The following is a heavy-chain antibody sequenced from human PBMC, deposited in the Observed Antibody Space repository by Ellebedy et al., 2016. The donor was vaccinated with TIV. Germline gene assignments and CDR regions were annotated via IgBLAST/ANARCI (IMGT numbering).Heavy chain of an antibody. CDR1: GYTFTGYY. CDR2: INPNSGGT. J-gene: IGHJ5*02. D-gene: IGHD3-9*01. CDR3: ARDPGGDYDISWFDP. Sequence: ASVKVSCKASGYTFTGYYMHWVRQAPGQGLEWMGWINPNSGGTNYAQKFQGRVTMTRDTSISTAYMELSRLRSDDTAVYYCARDPGGDYDISWFDPWGQGTLVTVSS. V-gene: IGHV1-2*02.